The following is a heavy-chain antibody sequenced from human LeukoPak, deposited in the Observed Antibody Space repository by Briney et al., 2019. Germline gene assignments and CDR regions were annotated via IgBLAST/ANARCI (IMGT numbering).Heavy chain of an antibody. CDR2: ISAYNGNT. J-gene: IGHJ4*02. CDR3: ARGGEVPAATHGVDY. CDR1: GYTFTSYG. V-gene: IGHV1-18*01. Sequence: GASVKVSFTASGYTFTSYGISWVRQAPGQGLEWMGWISAYNGNTNYAQKLQGRVTMTTDTSTSTAYMELRSLRSDDTAVYYCARGGEVPAATHGVDYWGQGTLVTVSS. D-gene: IGHD2-2*01.